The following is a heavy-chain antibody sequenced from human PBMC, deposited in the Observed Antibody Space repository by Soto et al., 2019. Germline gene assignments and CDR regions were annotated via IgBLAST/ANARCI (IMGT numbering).Heavy chain of an antibody. CDR2: IIPIFGTA. J-gene: IGHJ5*02. D-gene: IGHD2-15*01. V-gene: IGHV1-69*13. CDR1: GGTFSSYA. Sequence: ASVKVSCKASGGTFSSYAISWVRHAPGQGLEWMGGIIPIFGTANYAQKFQGRVTITADESTSTAYMELSSLRSEDTAVYYCARVVVVAATNWFDPWGQGTLVTVSS. CDR3: ARVVVVAATNWFDP.